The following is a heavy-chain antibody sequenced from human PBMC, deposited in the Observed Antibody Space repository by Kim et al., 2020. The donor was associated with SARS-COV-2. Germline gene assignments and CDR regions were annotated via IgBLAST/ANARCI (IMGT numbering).Heavy chain of an antibody. J-gene: IGHJ5*02. Sequence: KFQGRVTITRDTSASTAYMELSSLRSEDTAVYYCARVLVVAGTVYNWFDPWGQGTLVTVSS. CDR3: ARVLVVAGTVYNWFDP. D-gene: IGHD6-19*01. V-gene: IGHV1-3*01.